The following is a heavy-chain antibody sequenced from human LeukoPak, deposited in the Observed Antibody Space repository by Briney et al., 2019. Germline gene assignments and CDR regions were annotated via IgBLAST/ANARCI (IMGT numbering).Heavy chain of an antibody. CDR3: AREAQTGYSSGWYYFDY. V-gene: IGHV3-48*04. J-gene: IGHJ4*02. Sequence: GGSLRLSCAASGFTFSSYSMNWVRQAPGKGLEWVSYISSSSSTIYYAESVKGRFTVSRDNAKDSLYLQMNSLRAEDTAVYYCAREAQTGYSSGWYYFDYWGQGILVTVSS. D-gene: IGHD6-19*01. CDR1: GFTFSSYS. CDR2: ISSSSSTI.